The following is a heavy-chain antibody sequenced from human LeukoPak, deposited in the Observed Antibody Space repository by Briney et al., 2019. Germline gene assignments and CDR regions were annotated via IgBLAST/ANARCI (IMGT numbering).Heavy chain of an antibody. J-gene: IGHJ4*02. D-gene: IGHD3-10*01. Sequence: PGRSLRLSCAASGFTFSSYAMRWVRQAPGKGLEWVAVISYDGSNKYYADSVKGRFTISRDNSKNTLYLQMNSLRAEDTAVYYCASIMVRGESPFDYWGQGPRSPSPQ. CDR3: ASIMVRGESPFDY. CDR1: GFTFSSYA. V-gene: IGHV3-30-3*01. CDR2: ISYDGSNK.